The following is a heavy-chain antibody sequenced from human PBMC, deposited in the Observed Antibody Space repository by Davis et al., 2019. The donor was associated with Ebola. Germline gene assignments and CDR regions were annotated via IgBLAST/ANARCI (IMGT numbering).Heavy chain of an antibody. Sequence: PGGSLRLSCAASGFSVSMYSLNWVRQAPGKGLEWVSSISSSGTYINYVDSVKGRFTISRDDAKNSLYLQMNSLRAEDTAVYYCARDAHVSRRWGQGTLVIVSS. CDR3: ARDAHVSRR. CDR2: ISSSGTYI. CDR1: GFSVSMYS. J-gene: IGHJ4*02. D-gene: IGHD2/OR15-2a*01. V-gene: IGHV3-21*01.